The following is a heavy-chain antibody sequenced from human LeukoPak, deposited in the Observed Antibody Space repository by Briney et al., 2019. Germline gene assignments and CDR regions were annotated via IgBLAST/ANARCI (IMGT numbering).Heavy chain of an antibody. J-gene: IGHJ5*02. Sequence: GESLKISRKGSGYPFYGYWIGWVRQMPGKGLEWMGIIYPDDSQSKYSPAFQGQVTISADKSISTVYLQWSSLKASDTAMYYCARYSAPTFRGNWFDPWGQGTLVTVSS. D-gene: IGHD3-10*01. V-gene: IGHV5-51*01. CDR1: GYPFYGYW. CDR3: ARYSAPTFRGNWFDP. CDR2: IYPDDSQS.